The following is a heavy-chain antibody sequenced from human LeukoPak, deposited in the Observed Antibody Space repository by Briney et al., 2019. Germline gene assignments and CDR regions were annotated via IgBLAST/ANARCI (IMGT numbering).Heavy chain of an antibody. CDR1: GGSISSSSYY. J-gene: IGHJ5*02. D-gene: IGHD6-19*01. CDR2: INHSGST. V-gene: IGHV4-39*07. Sequence: SETLSLTCTVSGGSISSSSYYWGWIRQPPGKGLEWIGEINHSGSTNYNPSLKSRVTISVDTSKNQFSLKLSSVTAADTAVYYCARGRTPGSSGWYFSRSWFDPWGQGTLVTVSS. CDR3: ARGRTPGSSGWYFSRSWFDP.